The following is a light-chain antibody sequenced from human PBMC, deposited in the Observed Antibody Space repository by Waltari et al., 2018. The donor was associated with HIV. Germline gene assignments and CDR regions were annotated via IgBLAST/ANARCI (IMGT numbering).Light chain of an antibody. Sequence: QSALTQPRSVSGSPGQSVTISCTGTSRDVGDYNDVSWYQQHPGKAPKLILYDVNKRPSWVPDRFSGSKSGNTASLTISGLQAEDEADYYCYSYAGSYTWVFGGGTKLTVL. CDR3: YSYAGSYTWV. J-gene: IGLJ3*02. CDR2: DVN. CDR1: SRDVGDYND. V-gene: IGLV2-11*01.